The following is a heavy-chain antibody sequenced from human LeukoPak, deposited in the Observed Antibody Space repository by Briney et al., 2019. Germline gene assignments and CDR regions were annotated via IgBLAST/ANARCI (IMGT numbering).Heavy chain of an antibody. J-gene: IGHJ5*02. D-gene: IGHD2-2*01. CDR2: IYPGDSDT. V-gene: IGHV5-51*01. CDR3: ARHESLWLNCSSTSCYSGWFDP. CDR1: GYSFTSYW. Sequence: GESPKISCKGSGYSFTSYWIGWVRQMPGKGLEWMGIIYPGDSDTRYSPSFQGQVTISADKSISTAYLQWSSLKASDTAMYYCARHESLWLNCSSTSCYSGWFDPWGQGTLVTVSS.